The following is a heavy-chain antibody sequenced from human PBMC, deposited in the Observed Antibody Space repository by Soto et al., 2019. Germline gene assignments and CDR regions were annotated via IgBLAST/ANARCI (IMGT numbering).Heavy chain of an antibody. Sequence: EVQLLESGGGLVQPGGSLRLSWTASGFTFSDHAMTWVRQAPGKGLEWVSGISGGGSGAYYADSVKGRFTVSRANSKNTLFLQMDSLRAEDTAVYYCAIDLWWYTHWGQGTLVTVSS. CDR3: AIDLWWYTH. V-gene: IGHV3-23*01. CDR1: GFTFSDHA. D-gene: IGHD2-15*01. J-gene: IGHJ4*02. CDR2: ISGGGSGA.